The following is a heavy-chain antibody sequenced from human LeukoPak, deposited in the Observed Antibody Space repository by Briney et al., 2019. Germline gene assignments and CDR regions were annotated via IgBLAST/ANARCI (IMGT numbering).Heavy chain of an antibody. CDR1: GGSNY. CDR2: IYYSGST. Sequence: SETLSLTCTVSGGSNYWGWIRQPPGKGLEWIAYIYYSGSTDYNPSLKSRVTISLDTSKNQFSLKLSSVTAADTAVYYCARHDPIVGTPDAFDIWGQGTMVTVSS. J-gene: IGHJ3*02. D-gene: IGHD1-26*01. V-gene: IGHV4-59*08. CDR3: ARHDPIVGTPDAFDI.